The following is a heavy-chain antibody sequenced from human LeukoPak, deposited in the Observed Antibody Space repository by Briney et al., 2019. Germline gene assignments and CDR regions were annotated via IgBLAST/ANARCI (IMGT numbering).Heavy chain of an antibody. D-gene: IGHD3-10*01. CDR3: ARSHRSFASGSGDY. CDR2: INQDGSER. J-gene: IGHJ4*02. V-gene: IGHV3-7*05. CDR1: KFTFSAYW. Sequence: GGSLRLSCAASKFTFSAYWMSWVRQAPGKGLEWVANINQDGSERYYVDSVKGRFSISRDNAKNSLFLQMNSLRAEDTAVYFCARSHRSFASGSGDYWGQGTLVTVSS.